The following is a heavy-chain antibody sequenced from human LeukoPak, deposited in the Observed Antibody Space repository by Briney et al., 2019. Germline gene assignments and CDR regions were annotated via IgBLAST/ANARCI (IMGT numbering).Heavy chain of an antibody. CDR2: ISYDGSNK. J-gene: IGHJ4*02. V-gene: IGHV3-30-3*01. Sequence: GGSLRLSCVASGFMFSNYNMNWVRQAPGKGLEWVAVISYDGSNKYYADSVKGRFTISRDNSKNTLYLQMNSLRAEDTAVYYCATLVDTVYPQWGQGTLVTVSS. D-gene: IGHD5-18*01. CDR3: ATLVDTVYPQ. CDR1: GFMFSNYN.